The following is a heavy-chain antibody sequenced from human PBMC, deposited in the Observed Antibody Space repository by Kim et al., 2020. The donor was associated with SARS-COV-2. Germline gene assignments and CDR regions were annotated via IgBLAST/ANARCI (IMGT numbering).Heavy chain of an antibody. CDR2: INHSGST. CDR3: ARGTTGTTWIDY. Sequence: SETLSLTCAVYGGSFSGYYWSWIRQPPGKGLEWIGEINHSGSTNYNPSLKSRVTISVDTSKNQFSLKVSSVTAADTAVYYCARGTTGTTWIDYWGQGTLVTVSS. V-gene: IGHV4-34*01. J-gene: IGHJ4*02. CDR1: GGSFSGYY. D-gene: IGHD1-1*01.